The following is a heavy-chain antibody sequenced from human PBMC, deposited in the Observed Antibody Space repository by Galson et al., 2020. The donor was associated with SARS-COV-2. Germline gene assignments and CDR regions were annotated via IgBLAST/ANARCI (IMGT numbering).Heavy chain of an antibody. D-gene: IGHD3-10*01. J-gene: IGHJ6*02. V-gene: IGHV3-30*03. CDR3: ASELLSNYGMDV. CDR2: ISYDGSNK. CDR1: GFTFSSYG. Sequence: GGSLRLSCAASGFTFSSYGMHWVRQAPGKGLEWVAVISYDGSNKYYADSVKGRFTISRDNSKNTLYLQMNSLRAEDTAVYYCASELLSNYGMDVWGQGTTVTVSS.